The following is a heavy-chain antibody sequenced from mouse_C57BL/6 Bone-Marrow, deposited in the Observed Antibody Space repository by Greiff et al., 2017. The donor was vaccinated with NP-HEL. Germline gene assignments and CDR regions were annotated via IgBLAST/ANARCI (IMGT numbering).Heavy chain of an antibody. CDR1: GFTFSSYA. J-gene: IGHJ2*01. V-gene: IGHV5-4*01. CDR3: ASTVKYYFDY. D-gene: IGHD2-12*01. Sequence: EVQGVESGGGLVKPGGSLKLSCAASGFTFSSYAMSWVRQTPEKRLEWVATISDGGSYTYYPDNVKGRFTISRDNAKNNLYLQMSHLKSEDTAMYYCASTVKYYFDYWGKGTTLTVSS. CDR2: ISDGGSYT.